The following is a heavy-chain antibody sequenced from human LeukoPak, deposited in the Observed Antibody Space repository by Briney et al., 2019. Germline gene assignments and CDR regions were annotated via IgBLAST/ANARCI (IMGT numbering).Heavy chain of an antibody. CDR3: AREGVDIVVPRPYYMDV. CDR2: INPSGGST. D-gene: IGHD2-15*01. J-gene: IGHJ6*03. Sequence: GASVKVSCKASGYTFTSYYMHWVRQAPGQGLEWMGIINPSGGSTSYAQKFQGRVTMTRDTSTSTVYMELSSLRSEDTAVYYCAREGVDIVVPRPYYMDVWGKGTTVTVSS. CDR1: GYTFTSYY. V-gene: IGHV1-46*01.